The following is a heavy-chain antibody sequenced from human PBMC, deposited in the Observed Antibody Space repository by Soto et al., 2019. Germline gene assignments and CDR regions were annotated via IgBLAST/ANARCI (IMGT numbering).Heavy chain of an antibody. V-gene: IGHV4-59*01. Sequence: LSLTCTVSGGSISSYYWSWIRQPPGKGLEWIGYIYYSGSTNYNPSLKSRVTISVDTSKNQFSLKLSSVTAADTAVYYCARALLGYCSGGSCYGRGVYYYYGMDVWGQGTTVTVSS. CDR1: GGSISSYY. CDR2: IYYSGST. J-gene: IGHJ6*02. D-gene: IGHD2-15*01. CDR3: ARALLGYCSGGSCYGRGVYYYYGMDV.